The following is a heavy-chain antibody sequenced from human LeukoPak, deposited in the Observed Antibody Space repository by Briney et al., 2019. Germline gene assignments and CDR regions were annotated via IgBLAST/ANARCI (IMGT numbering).Heavy chain of an antibody. V-gene: IGHV4-34*01. Sequence: PSETLSLSCAVYGGSFSGYYLNWIRQPPGKGLEWIGEINRGGSTNSNPSLKSRITISVDTSKNQFSLKLTSVTAADTAVYYCARNYNYGRYFFDSWGQGILVTVSS. D-gene: IGHD3-10*01. CDR2: INRGGST. CDR1: GGSFSGYY. J-gene: IGHJ4*02. CDR3: ARNYNYGRYFFDS.